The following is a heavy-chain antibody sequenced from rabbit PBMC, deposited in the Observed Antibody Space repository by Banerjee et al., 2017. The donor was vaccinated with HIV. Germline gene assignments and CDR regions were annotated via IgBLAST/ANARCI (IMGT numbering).Heavy chain of an antibody. CDR1: GFSFSISYY. J-gene: IGHJ4*01. CDR2: IDTSRGST. V-gene: IGHV1S40*01. D-gene: IGHD4-1*01. CDR3: ARDFLVAPYYFSL. Sequence: QSLEESGGDLVKPGASLTLTCTASGFSFSISYYMCWVRQAPGKGPEWIACIDTSRGSTSYASWAKGRFTISKASSITVTLQMTGLTAADAATYFCARDFLVAPYYFSLWGQGTLVTVS.